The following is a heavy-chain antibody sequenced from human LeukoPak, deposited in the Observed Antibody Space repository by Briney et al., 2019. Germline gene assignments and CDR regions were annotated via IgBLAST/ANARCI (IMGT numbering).Heavy chain of an antibody. CDR2: INHSGST. J-gene: IGHJ4*02. CDR3: ARGPYYYGSGSFDY. CDR1: GGSFSGYY. Sequence: SETLSLTCAVYGGSFSGYYWSWIRQPPGKGLEWIGEINHSGSTNYNPSLKSRVTISVDTSKNQFSLKLSSVTAADTAVYYRARGPYYYGSGSFDYWGQGTLVTVSS. D-gene: IGHD3-10*01. V-gene: IGHV4-34*01.